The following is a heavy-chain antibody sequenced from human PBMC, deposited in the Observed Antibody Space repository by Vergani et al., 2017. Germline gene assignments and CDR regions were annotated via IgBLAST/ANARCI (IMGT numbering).Heavy chain of an antibody. CDR2: TYYRSKWYN. Sequence: QVQLQQSGPGLVKPSQTLSLTCAISGDSVSSNSAAWNWIRQSPSRGLEWLGRTYYRSKWYNDYAVSVKSRITINPDTSKNQFSLKLSSVTAADTAVYYCARLGGSSTSPMGFDPWGQGTLVTVSS. J-gene: IGHJ5*02. CDR1: GDSVSSNSAA. D-gene: IGHD2-2*01. CDR3: ARLGGSSTSPMGFDP. V-gene: IGHV6-1*01.